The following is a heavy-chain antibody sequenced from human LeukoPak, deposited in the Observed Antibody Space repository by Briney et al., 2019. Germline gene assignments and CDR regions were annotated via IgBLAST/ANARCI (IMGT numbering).Heavy chain of an antibody. V-gene: IGHV1-2*02. CDR1: GYTFTGYY. Sequence: ASAKVSCKASGYTFTGYYMHWVRQAPGQGLEWMGWINPNSGGTNYAQKFQGRVTMTRDTSISTAYMELSRLRSDDTAVYYCARGTGRLLLPFGYWGQGTLVTVSS. D-gene: IGHD3-22*01. J-gene: IGHJ4*02. CDR2: INPNSGGT. CDR3: ARGTGRLLLPFGY.